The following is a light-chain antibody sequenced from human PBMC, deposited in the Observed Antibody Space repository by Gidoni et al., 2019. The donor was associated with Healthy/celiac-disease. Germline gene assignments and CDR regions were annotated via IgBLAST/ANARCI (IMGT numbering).Light chain of an antibody. CDR2: GKN. CDR1: SLRSYY. V-gene: IGLV3-19*01. CDR3: NSRDSSGNHLV. Sequence: SSELTQDPAVSVALGQPVRITCQGDSLRSYYASWDQQKPGPAPVLVIYGKNNRPSGIPDRFSGSSSGNTASLTITGAQAEDEADYYCNSRDSSGNHLVFGGGTKLTVL. J-gene: IGLJ2*01.